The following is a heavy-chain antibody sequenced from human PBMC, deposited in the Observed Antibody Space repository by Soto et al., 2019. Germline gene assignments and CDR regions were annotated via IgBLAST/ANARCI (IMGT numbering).Heavy chain of an antibody. J-gene: IGHJ6*02. Sequence: QVPLVQSGAEVKKPGASVKVSCKASGYTFTSYGISWVRQAPGQGLEWMGWISAYNGNTNYAQKLQGRVTMTTDTATSTAYIELRSLRSDDTAMYCCASGYIVVVVAATLGGMDVWGQGTTVTVFS. D-gene: IGHD2-15*01. CDR3: ASGYIVVVVAATLGGMDV. V-gene: IGHV1-18*01. CDR1: GYTFTSYG. CDR2: ISAYNGNT.